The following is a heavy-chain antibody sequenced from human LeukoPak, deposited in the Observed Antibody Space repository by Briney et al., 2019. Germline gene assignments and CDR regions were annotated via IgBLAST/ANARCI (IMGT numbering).Heavy chain of an antibody. Sequence: GGSLRLSCAASGFTFSSYGMHWVRQAPGKGLEWVAFIRYDGSNKYYADSVKGRFTISRDNSKNTLYLQMNSLRAEDTAVYYCAKASVGYCSSTSCYLGAFDIWGQGTMVTVSS. J-gene: IGHJ3*02. D-gene: IGHD2-2*01. CDR3: AKASVGYCSSTSCYLGAFDI. V-gene: IGHV3-30*02. CDR1: GFTFSSYG. CDR2: IRYDGSNK.